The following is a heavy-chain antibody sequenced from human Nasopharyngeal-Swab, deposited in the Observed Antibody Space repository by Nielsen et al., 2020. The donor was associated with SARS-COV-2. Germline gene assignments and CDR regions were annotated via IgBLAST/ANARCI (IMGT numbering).Heavy chain of an antibody. J-gene: IGHJ6*03. CDR2: VSYDGSNQ. Sequence: WIRQPPGKGLDWVAVVSYDGSNQYYGDSVQGRFTISRDTSKNTLFLQMNGLGPDDTAMYYYVRDSKLLRFGELSGYMDVWGTGTTVTVSS. CDR3: VRDSKLLRFGELSGYMDV. V-gene: IGHV3-30-3*01. D-gene: IGHD3-10*01.